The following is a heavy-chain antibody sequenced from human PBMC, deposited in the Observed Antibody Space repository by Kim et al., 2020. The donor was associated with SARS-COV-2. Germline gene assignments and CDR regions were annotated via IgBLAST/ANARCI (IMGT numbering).Heavy chain of an antibody. Sequence: SYADPWKARFTISRDNAKNSLYLQMTSLRAEDTAVYYCARAPAPFDYWGQGTLVTVSS. CDR3: ARAPAPFDY. J-gene: IGHJ4*02. V-gene: IGHV3-11*01.